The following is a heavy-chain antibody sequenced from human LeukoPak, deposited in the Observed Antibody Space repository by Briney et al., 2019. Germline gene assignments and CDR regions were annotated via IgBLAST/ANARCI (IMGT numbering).Heavy chain of an antibody. J-gene: IGHJ6*04. CDR3: ARTLGYCSSTSCYPYYYGMDV. D-gene: IGHD2-2*01. CDR2: ISYDGSNK. V-gene: IGHV3-30*04. CDR1: GFTLSSYA. Sequence: GGSLRLSCAASGFTLSSYAMHWVRQAPAKGLEWVAVISYDGSNKYYADSVQGRFTISRDNSKNTLYLQMYSLRAEDTAVYYCARTLGYCSSTSCYPYYYGMDVWGKGTTVTVSS.